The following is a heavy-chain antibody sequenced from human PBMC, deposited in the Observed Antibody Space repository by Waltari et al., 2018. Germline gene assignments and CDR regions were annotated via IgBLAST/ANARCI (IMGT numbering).Heavy chain of an antibody. CDR2: IYASGDT. CDR3: ARHNLKNSGGWSGGY. J-gene: IGHJ4*02. D-gene: IGHD2-15*01. V-gene: IGHV4-4*07. Sequence: QVQLQESGPGLVKPSETLSLICTVSGGSISSSYWSCIRRPAGKGLEWIGRIYASGDTNYNPSLKSRVTMSVDTSKNQFSLKLTSVTAADTAVYYCARHNLKNSGGWSGGYWGQGTLVIVSS. CDR1: GGSISSSY.